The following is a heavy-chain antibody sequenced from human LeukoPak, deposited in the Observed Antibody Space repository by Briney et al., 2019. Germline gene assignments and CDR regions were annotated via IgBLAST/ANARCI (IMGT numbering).Heavy chain of an antibody. V-gene: IGHV3-23*01. D-gene: IGHD5-12*01. CDR2: IGGNGGNT. J-gene: IGHJ4*02. CDR3: AKGRSAYDFDY. CDR1: GFTFSNYA. Sequence: GGSLRLSCAASGFTFSNYAMTWVRQAPGKGLEWVSGIGGNGGNTYYADSVKGRFTNSRDNSKNMLYMQMSSLRAEDTAVYYCAKGRSAYDFDYWGQGTLVTVSS.